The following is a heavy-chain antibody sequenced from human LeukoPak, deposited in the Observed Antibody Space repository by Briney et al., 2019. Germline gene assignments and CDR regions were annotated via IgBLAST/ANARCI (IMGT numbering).Heavy chain of an antibody. D-gene: IGHD4/OR15-4a*01. CDR1: GFSFSTYA. CDR3: ARGNSPMVGRYYLDL. J-gene: IGHJ4*02. Sequence: GGSLRLSCVVSGFSFSTYAMQWVRQAPGKGLEYVSTISSNGGSTYYGNSVKGRFTISRDNSKNTLYLQMDSLRPEDMAVYYCARGNSPMVGRYYLDLWGQGTLVTVSS. V-gene: IGHV3-64*01. CDR2: ISSNGGST.